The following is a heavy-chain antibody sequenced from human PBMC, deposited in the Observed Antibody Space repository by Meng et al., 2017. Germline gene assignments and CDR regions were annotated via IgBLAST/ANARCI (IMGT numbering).Heavy chain of an antibody. Sequence: GKLSGPGGGLILPGGSLRLSCTASGFSVTTSYMSWVRQAPGKGLEWVSVIYSGGSTYYADSVKGRFSISRDNSKNTLYLQMNSLRAEDTAVYFCARDSSSGWYHNYWGQGTLVTVSS. D-gene: IGHD6-19*01. CDR2: IYSGGST. J-gene: IGHJ4*02. V-gene: IGHV3-53*01. CDR1: GFSVTTSY. CDR3: ARDSSSGWYHNY.